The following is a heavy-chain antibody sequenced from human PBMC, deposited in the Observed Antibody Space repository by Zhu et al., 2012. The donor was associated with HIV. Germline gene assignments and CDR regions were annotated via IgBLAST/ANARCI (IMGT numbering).Heavy chain of an antibody. Sequence: QVQLQESGPGLVKASETLSLTCTVSGGSISSYYYNWIRQPAGKGLEWIGRIYTSGSTNYNPSLKSPVTMSVDTSKSQVSLKMNSVTAADTAVYYCAREVGAVAGXVYYYGMDVWGQGTTVTVSS. D-gene: IGHD6-19*01. CDR2: IYTSGST. CDR1: GGSISSYY. V-gene: IGHV4-4*07. CDR3: AREVGAVAGXVYYYGMDV. J-gene: IGHJ6*02.